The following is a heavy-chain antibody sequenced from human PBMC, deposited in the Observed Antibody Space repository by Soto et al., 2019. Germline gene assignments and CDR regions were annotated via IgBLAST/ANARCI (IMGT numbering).Heavy chain of an antibody. CDR1: GFTFRSFT. D-gene: IGHD6-13*01. V-gene: IGHV3-21*01. J-gene: IGHJ5*02. Sequence: RRLSCAASGFTFRSFTMNWVRQAPEKGLEWVSTISSNSAYIYYTDALRGRFTISRDNAKNSLHLQMNSLRAEDTAVYYCTRDASRDSSARGWFDPWGPGTLVTVSS. CDR3: TRDASRDSSARGWFDP. CDR2: ISSNSAYI.